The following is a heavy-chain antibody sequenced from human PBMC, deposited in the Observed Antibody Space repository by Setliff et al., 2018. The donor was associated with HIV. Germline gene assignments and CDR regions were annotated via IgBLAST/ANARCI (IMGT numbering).Heavy chain of an antibody. CDR2: IYPGDSSS. CDR3: VRRPNYDDHRGWVYHFDY. V-gene: IGHV5-51*01. J-gene: IGHJ4*02. Sequence: GESLKISCEGSGYSFSRYWVGWVRQMPGKGLEWMGVIYPGDSSSKYSPSFQGQVTISVDTSISTAYLQWNSLKASDTAIYYCVRRPNYDDHRGWVYHFDYWGQGTLVTVSS. CDR1: GYSFSRYW. D-gene: IGHD3-22*01.